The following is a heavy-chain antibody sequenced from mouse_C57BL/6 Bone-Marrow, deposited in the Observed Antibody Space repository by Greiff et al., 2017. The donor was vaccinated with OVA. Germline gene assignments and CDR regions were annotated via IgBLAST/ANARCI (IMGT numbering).Heavy chain of an antibody. J-gene: IGHJ2*01. CDR1: GYTFTNYW. CDR2: IYPGGGYT. D-gene: IGHD1-1*01. Sequence: QVQLQQSGAELVRPGTSVKMSCKASGYTFTNYWIGWAKQRPGHGLEWIGDIYPGGGYTNYNEKFKGKATLTADKSSSTAYMQFISLTSEDSAIYYCARGNYYVSSYGYWGQGTTLTVSS. CDR3: ARGNYYVSSYGY. V-gene: IGHV1-63*01.